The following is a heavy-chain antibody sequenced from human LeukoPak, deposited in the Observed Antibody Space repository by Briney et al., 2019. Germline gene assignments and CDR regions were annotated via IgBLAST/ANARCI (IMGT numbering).Heavy chain of an antibody. J-gene: IGHJ4*02. D-gene: IGHD7-27*01. V-gene: IGHV3-23*01. CDR1: GFTFSYFA. Sequence: PGGSLRLSCAASGFTFSYFAMSWVRQAPGKGLEWVSAITSSGDSTYSADSVKGRFTISRDNAKNTLYLQMNSLRAEDTAVYYCARGGLGDYWGQGTLVTVSS. CDR3: ARGGLGDY. CDR2: ITSSGDST.